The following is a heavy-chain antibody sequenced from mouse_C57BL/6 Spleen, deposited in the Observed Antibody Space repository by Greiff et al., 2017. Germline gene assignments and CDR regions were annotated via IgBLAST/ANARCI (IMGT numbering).Heavy chain of an antibody. Sequence: QVHVKQPGAELVRPGSSVKLSCKASGYTFTSYWMDWVKQRPGQGLEWIGNIYPSDSETHYNQKFKDKATLTVDKSSSTAYMQLSSLTSEDSAVYYCARRTTVEDAMDYWGQGTSVTVSS. CDR3: ARRTTVEDAMDY. V-gene: IGHV1-61*01. D-gene: IGHD1-1*01. J-gene: IGHJ4*01. CDR2: IYPSDSET. CDR1: GYTFTSYW.